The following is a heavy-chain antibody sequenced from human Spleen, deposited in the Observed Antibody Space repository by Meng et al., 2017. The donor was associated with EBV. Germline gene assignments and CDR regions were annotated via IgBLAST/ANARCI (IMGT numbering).Heavy chain of an antibody. CDR3: ARWRRNSRNYLAGFDP. V-gene: IGHV4-4*02. CDR2: IYHSGRS. CDR1: GGSISSSDW. J-gene: IGHJ5*02. D-gene: IGHD2/OR15-2a*01. Sequence: QGKLQYAGPGRVAPSGHLSLTCAVSGGSISSSDWWSWVRQSPEKGLEWIGEIYHSGRSNYNPSLKSRVTMSVNKSKNQFSLNLSSVTAADTAVYYCARWRRNSRNYLAGFDPWGQGTLVTVSS.